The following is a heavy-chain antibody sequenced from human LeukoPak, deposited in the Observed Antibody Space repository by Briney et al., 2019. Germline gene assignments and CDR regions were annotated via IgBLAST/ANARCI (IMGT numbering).Heavy chain of an antibody. J-gene: IGHJ3*02. CDR3: ARDFAYYYDSSGYYYALDAFDI. Sequence: SETLSLTCAVYGGSFSGYYWSWIRQPPGKGLEWIGEINHSGSTNYNPSLKSRVTISVDTSKNQFSLKLSSVTAADTAVYYCARDFAYYYDSSGYYYALDAFDIWGQGTMVTVSS. CDR1: GGSFSGYY. D-gene: IGHD3-22*01. V-gene: IGHV4-34*01. CDR2: INHSGST.